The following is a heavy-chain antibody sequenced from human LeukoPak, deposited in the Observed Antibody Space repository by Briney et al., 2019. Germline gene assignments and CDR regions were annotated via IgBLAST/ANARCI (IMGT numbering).Heavy chain of an antibody. CDR2: IYHSGYT. D-gene: IGHD3-10*01. Sequence: NPSETLSLTCTVSGYSISNGYYWGWIRQPPGKGLEWIGSIYHSGYTYYNPSLKSRVTIAVDTSKNQFSLKLRSVTAAHTAVYFCARGNYYGSGSYYSDYWGQGTLVTVSS. CDR1: GYSISNGYY. V-gene: IGHV4-38-2*02. J-gene: IGHJ4*02. CDR3: ARGNYYGSGSYYSDY.